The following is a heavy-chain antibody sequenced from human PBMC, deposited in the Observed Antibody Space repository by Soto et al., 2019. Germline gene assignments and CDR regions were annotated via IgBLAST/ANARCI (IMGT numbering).Heavy chain of an antibody. CDR3: ARSPPYSNNWYVYFDL. CDR2: IIPIFDTA. V-gene: IGHV1-69*12. CDR1: GDTFISYA. J-gene: IGHJ2*01. D-gene: IGHD6-13*01. Sequence: QVQLVQSGAEMKKPGSSVKVSCKASGDTFISYAISWVRQAPGQGLEWMGGIIPIFDTANYAQKFQGRVTITADESTSTAYMELSSLRSEDTAVYYCARSPPYSNNWYVYFDLWGRGTLVTVSS.